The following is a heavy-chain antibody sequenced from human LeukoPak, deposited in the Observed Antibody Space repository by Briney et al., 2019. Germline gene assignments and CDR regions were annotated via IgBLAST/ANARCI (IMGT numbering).Heavy chain of an antibody. D-gene: IGHD3-9*01. CDR3: AGDWLSQFDY. CDR1: GFTFSSYA. J-gene: IGHJ4*02. Sequence: GGSLRLSCAASGFTFSSYAMHWVRQAPGKGLEWVAVISYDGSNKYYADSVKGRFTISRDSSKNTLYLQMNSLRAEDTAVYYCAGDWLSQFDYWGQGTLVTVSS. CDR2: ISYDGSNK. V-gene: IGHV3-30*04.